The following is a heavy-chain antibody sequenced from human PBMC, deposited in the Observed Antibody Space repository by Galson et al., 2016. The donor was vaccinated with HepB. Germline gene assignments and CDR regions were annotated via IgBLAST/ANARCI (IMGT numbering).Heavy chain of an antibody. CDR3: AKIDSSAWYPRGVY. D-gene: IGHD6-19*01. CDR1: GLTFNSYA. J-gene: IGHJ4*02. V-gene: IGHV3-23*01. CDR2: LRGSGSST. Sequence: SLRLSCAGSGLTFNSYAKHWVRQAPGKGLEWVSGLRGSGSSTSYADSVKGRFTISRDKSKNTVFLQMNSLRVEDTAIYYCAKIDSSAWYPRGVYWGRGTLVTVSS.